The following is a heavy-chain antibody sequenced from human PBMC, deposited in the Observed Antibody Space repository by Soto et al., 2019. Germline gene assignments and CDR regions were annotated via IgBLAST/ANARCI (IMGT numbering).Heavy chain of an antibody. V-gene: IGHV1-18*01. CDR3: AWGPWEITFGGVIVRSRGAFDI. J-gene: IGHJ3*02. Sequence: QVQLVQSGAEVKKPGASVKVSCKASGYTFTSYGISWVRQAPGQGLEWMGWISAYNGNTNYAQKLQGRVTMTTDTSPSTAYMELRSLSSDDTAVYYCAWGPWEITFGGVIVRSRGAFDIWGQGTMVTVSS. CDR1: GYTFTSYG. D-gene: IGHD3-16*02. CDR2: ISAYNGNT.